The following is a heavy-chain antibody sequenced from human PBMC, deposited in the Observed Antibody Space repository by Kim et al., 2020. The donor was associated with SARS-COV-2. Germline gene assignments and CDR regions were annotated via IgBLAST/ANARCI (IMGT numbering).Heavy chain of an antibody. D-gene: IGHD3-9*01. CDR3: ARAPGGYFDWLPTYYYGMDV. Sequence: ASVKVSCKASGYTFTSYGISWVRQAPGQGLEWMGWISAYNGNTNYAQKLQGRVTMTTDTSTSTAYMELRSLRSDDTAVYYCARAPGGYFDWLPTYYYGMDVWGQGTTVTVSS. V-gene: IGHV1-18*01. J-gene: IGHJ6*02. CDR2: ISAYNGNT. CDR1: GYTFTSYG.